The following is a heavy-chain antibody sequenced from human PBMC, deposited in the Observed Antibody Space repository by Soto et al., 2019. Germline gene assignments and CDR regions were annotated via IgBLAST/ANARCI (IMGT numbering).Heavy chain of an antibody. CDR2: INHSGST. Sequence: LSITCAVYGGSFSGYYWSWIRQPPGKGLEWIGEINHSGSTNYNPSLKSRVTISVDTSKNQFSLKLSSVTAADTAVYYCAGERAYCGGDCYSDYWGQG. J-gene: IGHJ4*02. D-gene: IGHD2-21*02. CDR3: AGERAYCGGDCYSDY. CDR1: GGSFSGYY. V-gene: IGHV4-34*01.